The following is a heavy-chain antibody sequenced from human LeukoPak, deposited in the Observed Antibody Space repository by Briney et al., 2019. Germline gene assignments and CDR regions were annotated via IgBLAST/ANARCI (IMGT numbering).Heavy chain of an antibody. CDR1: GFTFSSYW. CDR3: ARGGIAAAADYYYYYMDV. CDR2: ISGSGGST. Sequence: GGSLRLPCAASGFTFSSYWMSWVRQAPGKGLEWISAISGSGGSTYYADSVKGRFTISRDNSKNSLYLQMNSLRAEDTAVYYCARGGIAAAADYYYYYMDVWGKGTTVTISS. V-gene: IGHV3-23*01. D-gene: IGHD6-13*01. J-gene: IGHJ6*03.